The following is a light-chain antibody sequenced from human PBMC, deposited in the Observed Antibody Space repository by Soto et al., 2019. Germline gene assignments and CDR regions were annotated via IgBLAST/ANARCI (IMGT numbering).Light chain of an antibody. CDR3: QQYHRLMYT. CDR1: QSVSNW. CDR2: EAS. J-gene: IGKJ2*01. V-gene: IGKV1-5*01. Sequence: DIQMTQSPSTLSASVGDRVTISCRASQSVSNWLAWYQQKPGKAPQLLIFEASSLEVGVPSRFSGSGSGTEFTLTLSGLQPDDFATYYCQQYHRLMYTFGQGTKLEI.